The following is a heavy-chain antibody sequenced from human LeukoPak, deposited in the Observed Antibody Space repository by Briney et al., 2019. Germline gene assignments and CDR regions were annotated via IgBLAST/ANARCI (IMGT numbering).Heavy chain of an antibody. Sequence: ADPLSLLCTVSGRFQSRSSYYWARIPRPPGRGLERFGRNYYNGSTCYHSSLKSHVPISIDTSKNQISLNLSSVTATDTAGYYCARFSPAAAGNLDDYWGQGTLVTVSS. CDR1: GRFQSRSSYY. J-gene: IGHJ4*02. D-gene: IGHD6-13*01. CDR2: NYYNGST. CDR3: ARFSPAAAGNLDDY. V-gene: IGHV4-39*01.